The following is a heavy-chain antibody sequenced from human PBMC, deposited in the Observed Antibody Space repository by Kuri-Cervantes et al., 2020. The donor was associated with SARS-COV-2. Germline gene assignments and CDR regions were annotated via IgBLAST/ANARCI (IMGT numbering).Heavy chain of an antibody. CDR1: GYTFTSYG. V-gene: IGHV1-18*04. CDR2: ISAYNGNT. D-gene: IGHD3-10*01. J-gene: IGHJ4*02. CDR3: ARAVKELYYYGSGPLNYFDY. Sequence: ASVKVSCKASGYTFTSYGISWVRQAPGQGLEWMGWISAYNGNTNYAQKLQGRVTMTTDTSTSTAYMELSSLRSEDTAVYYCARAVKELYYYGSGPLNYFDYWGQGTLVTVSS.